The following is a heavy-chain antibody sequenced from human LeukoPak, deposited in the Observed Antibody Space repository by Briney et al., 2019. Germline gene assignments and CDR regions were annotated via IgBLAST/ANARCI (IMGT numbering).Heavy chain of an antibody. J-gene: IGHJ4*02. CDR3: ARRTNYYFDY. D-gene: IGHD4/OR15-4a*01. CDR2: IYPSDSDT. Sequence: GESLKISCKGSGYSFTNYWIGWVRQMPGKGLEWMGSIYPSDSDTRYSPSLQGQVTISADKSISTAYLQWSSLKASDTAMYYCARRTNYYFDYWGQGTLVTVSS. CDR1: GYSFTNYW. V-gene: IGHV5-51*01.